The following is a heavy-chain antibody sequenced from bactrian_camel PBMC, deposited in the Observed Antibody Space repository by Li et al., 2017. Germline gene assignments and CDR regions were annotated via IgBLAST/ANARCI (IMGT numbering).Heavy chain of an antibody. D-gene: IGHD6*01. CDR2: IDADGET. J-gene: IGHJ4*01. CDR3: AEKSFAWGRSCHSYAGTPKH. V-gene: IGHV3S55*01. Sequence: VQLVESGGGSAQAGGSLRLSCKLSESHNVDYCMGWYRQATGKEREEVAVIDADGETTYADSVKGRFAISQDNSKRTLWLQMNDLKPEDTAMYYCAEKSFAWGRSCHSYAGTPKHWGQGTQVTVS. CDR1: ESHNVDYC.